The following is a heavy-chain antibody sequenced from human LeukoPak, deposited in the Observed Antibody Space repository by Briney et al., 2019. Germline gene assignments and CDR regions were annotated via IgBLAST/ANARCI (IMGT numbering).Heavy chain of an antibody. D-gene: IGHD1-26*01. J-gene: IGHJ6*03. CDR2: INWNGGST. Sequence: GGSLRLSCTASGFTFGDYAMSWVRQAPGKGLEWVSGINWNGGSTGYADSVKGRFTISRDNAKNSLYLQMNSLRAEDTALYYCARTDSGSYYYYMDVWGKGTTVTVSS. CDR1: GFTFGDYA. V-gene: IGHV3-20*04. CDR3: ARTDSGSYYYYMDV.